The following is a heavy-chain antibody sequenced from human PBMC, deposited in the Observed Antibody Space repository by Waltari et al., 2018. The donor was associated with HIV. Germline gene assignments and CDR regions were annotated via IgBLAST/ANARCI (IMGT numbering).Heavy chain of an antibody. V-gene: IGHV1-8*01. Sequence: QVQLVQSGAEVKKPGASVKVSCKASGYPFTSYDINRVRQASGQGPEWMGWMNPNSGSTGYAQKFQGRVTMTRNTSISTAYMELSSLKSEDTAVYYCARKGGIGSGWYAFDHWGQGTLVAVSS. J-gene: IGHJ4*02. CDR3: ARKGGIGSGWYAFDH. CDR2: MNPNSGST. D-gene: IGHD6-19*01. CDR1: GYPFTSYD.